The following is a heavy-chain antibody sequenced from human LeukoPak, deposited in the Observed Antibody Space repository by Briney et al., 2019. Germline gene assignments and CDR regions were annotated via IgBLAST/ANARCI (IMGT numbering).Heavy chain of an antibody. CDR3: ARVDYDYGDYDFDY. CDR1: GFTFNTYS. J-gene: IGHJ4*02. D-gene: IGHD4-17*01. CDR2: IYSGGST. V-gene: IGHV3-66*01. Sequence: PGGSLRLSCAASGFTFNTYSMNWVRQAPGKGLGWVSVIYSGGSTYYADSVKGRFTISRDNSKNTLYLQMNSQRAEDTAVYYCARVDYDYGDYDFDYWGQGTLVTVSS.